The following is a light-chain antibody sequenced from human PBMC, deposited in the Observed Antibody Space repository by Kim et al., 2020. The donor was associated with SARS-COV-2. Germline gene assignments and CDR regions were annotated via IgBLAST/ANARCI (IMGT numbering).Light chain of an antibody. Sequence: GPSITIPCTGTSSDVGGYNYVSWYQQHPGEAPKLMIYDVSNRPSGVSNRFSGSKSGNTASLTISGLQAEDEADYYCSSYTSSSNWVFGGGTQLTVL. CDR3: SSYTSSSNWV. V-gene: IGLV2-14*03. CDR1: SSDVGGYNY. CDR2: DVS. J-gene: IGLJ3*02.